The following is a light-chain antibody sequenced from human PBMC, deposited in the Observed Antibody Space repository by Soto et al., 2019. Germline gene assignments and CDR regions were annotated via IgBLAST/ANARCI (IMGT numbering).Light chain of an antibody. Sequence: IQMTQSPSTLSASEGDRVTFTCRARQSIGTWLSWYQQKTGKAPKLPIYKASIVQSGVPARFSGSGSVTEVTLTISSLHPYDFATYCCQQYDSYPYTFRQGTKLEIK. CDR2: KAS. CDR3: QQYDSYPYT. V-gene: IGKV1-5*03. J-gene: IGKJ2*01. CDR1: QSIGTW.